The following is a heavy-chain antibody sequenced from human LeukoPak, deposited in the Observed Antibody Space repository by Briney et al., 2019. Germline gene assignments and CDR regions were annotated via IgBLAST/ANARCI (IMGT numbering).Heavy chain of an antibody. CDR2: IKQDGSEK. D-gene: IGHD5-24*01. CDR1: GFSFSNHG. Sequence: GGSLRLSCVASGFSFSNHGMHWVRQAPGKGLEWVANIKQDGSEKYYVDSVKGRFTISRDNAKNSLYLQMNSLRAEDTAVYYCARAGRRDGYNTGDYWGQGTLVTVSS. CDR3: ARAGRRDGYNTGDY. J-gene: IGHJ4*02. V-gene: IGHV3-7*01.